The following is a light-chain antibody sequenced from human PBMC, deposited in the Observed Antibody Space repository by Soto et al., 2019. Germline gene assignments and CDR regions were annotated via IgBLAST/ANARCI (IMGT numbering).Light chain of an antibody. CDR3: SSYAGNNNVV. J-gene: IGLJ2*01. Sequence: QSALTQPPSASGSPGQSVTISCTGTSSDVGGYNYVSWYQQHPGKAPKLMIYEVIKRPSGVPDRFSGSKSGNAASLTVSGLQAEDEAEYYCSSYAGNNNVVFGGGTKLTVL. V-gene: IGLV2-8*01. CDR2: EVI. CDR1: SSDVGGYNY.